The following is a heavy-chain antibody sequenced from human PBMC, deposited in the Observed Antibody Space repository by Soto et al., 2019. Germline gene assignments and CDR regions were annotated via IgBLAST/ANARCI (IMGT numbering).Heavy chain of an antibody. J-gene: IGHJ4*02. Sequence: GGSLRLSCAASGFTFSSYAITWVRQAPGKGLEWVSTISCNGGTKYYADSVKGRFTFSRDNSKNTLYLQMNSLRAADTAVYFCAKGMANTVFRADTLFHXWGQATLVTVSX. D-gene: IGHD3-3*01. CDR2: ISCNGGTK. CDR3: AKGMANTVFRADTLFHX. V-gene: IGHV3-23*01. CDR1: GFTFSSYA.